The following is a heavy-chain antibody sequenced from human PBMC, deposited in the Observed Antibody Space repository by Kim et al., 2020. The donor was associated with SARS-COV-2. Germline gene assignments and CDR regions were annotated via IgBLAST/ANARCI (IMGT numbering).Heavy chain of an antibody. CDR1: GFTFTSYW. V-gene: IGHV3-7*01. CDR3: VRGGGRGDY. J-gene: IGHJ4*02. Sequence: GGSLRLSCAASGFTFTSYWMSWVRQAPGKGLEWVANIKDDGSEKYYVDSVKGRFTISRDNAKNSLYLQMNSLRAEDTAVYYCVRGGGRGDYWGQGTLVTVSS. CDR2: IKDDGSEK. D-gene: IGHD3-10*01.